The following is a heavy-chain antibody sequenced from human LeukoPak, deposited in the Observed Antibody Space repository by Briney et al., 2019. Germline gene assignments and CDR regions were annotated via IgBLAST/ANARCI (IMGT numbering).Heavy chain of an antibody. CDR3: ARDRGEGTSDFYYYYMDV. D-gene: IGHD2-2*01. Sequence: SVKVSCKASGGTFSSYAISWVRQAPGQGLEWMGGIIPIFGTANYAQKFQGRVTITADESTSTAYMELSSLRSEDTAVYYCARDRGEGTSDFYYYYMDVWGKGTTVTVSS. CDR2: IIPIFGTA. CDR1: GGTFSSYA. V-gene: IGHV1-69*13. J-gene: IGHJ6*03.